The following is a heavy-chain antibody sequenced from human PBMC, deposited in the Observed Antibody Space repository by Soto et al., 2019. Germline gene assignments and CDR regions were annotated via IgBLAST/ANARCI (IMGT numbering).Heavy chain of an antibody. CDR3: VRDLNGDFYY. Sequence: QVQLVQSGAEVRQPGASVKVSCKASGYSFTTYGMSWVRQAPGQGLEYMGWINGYGHGAKYVQRFQGRFSMTTDTSTNTVYMDLRSLTSDDTAVYYCVRDLNGDFYYWRQGTVVIVSP. CDR1: GYSFTTYG. CDR2: INGYGHGA. V-gene: IGHV1-18*01. D-gene: IGHD3-10*01. J-gene: IGHJ4*02.